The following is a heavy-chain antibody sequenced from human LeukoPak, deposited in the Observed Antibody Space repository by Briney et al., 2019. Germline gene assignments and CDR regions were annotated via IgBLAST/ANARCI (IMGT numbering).Heavy chain of an antibody. CDR2: ISSSTSYI. CDR1: GFTFSSYS. D-gene: IGHD6-13*01. J-gene: IGHJ4*02. V-gene: IGHV3-21*01. Sequence: GGSLRLSCAASGFTFSSYSMNWVRQAPGKGLEWVSSISSSTSYIYYADSVKGRFTISRDNAKNSLHLQMNSLRAEDTAVYYCARDRWTAAGTFDYWGQGTLVTVSS. CDR3: ARDRWTAAGTFDY.